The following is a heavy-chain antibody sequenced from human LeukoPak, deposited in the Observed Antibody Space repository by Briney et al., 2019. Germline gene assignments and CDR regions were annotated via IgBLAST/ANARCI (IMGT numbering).Heavy chain of an antibody. CDR1: GGSISNYF. V-gene: IGHV4-59*08. CDR2: ITYSGST. Sequence: PSETLSLTCTVSGGSISNYFWSWIRQPPGKGLEWIGYITYSGSTYYNPSLKSRVTISVDTSKNQFSLKLSSVTAADTAVYYCASSKGEGDWFDPWGQGTLVTVSS. J-gene: IGHJ5*02. CDR3: ASSKGEGDWFDP.